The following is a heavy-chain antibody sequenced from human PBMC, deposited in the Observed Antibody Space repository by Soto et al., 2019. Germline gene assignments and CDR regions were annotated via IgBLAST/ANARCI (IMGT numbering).Heavy chain of an antibody. D-gene: IGHD3-10*01. V-gene: IGHV4-30-4*01. Sequence: QVQLQESGPGLVNPSQTLSLSCTVSGDSFSGGDPYWSWIRQPPGKGLEWIAHISYGGYKFYNPSLQSRVSMSGDTSKNQAYLKLSSVPAADTAVYYCASLIGSFLSVFDNWGQGTPVTVSS. CDR1: GDSFSGGDPY. J-gene: IGHJ4*02. CDR3: ASLIGSFLSVFDN. CDR2: ISYGGYK.